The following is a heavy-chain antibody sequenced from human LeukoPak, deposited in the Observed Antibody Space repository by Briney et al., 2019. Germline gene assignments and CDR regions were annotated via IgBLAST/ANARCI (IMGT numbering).Heavy chain of an antibody. Sequence: GASVKVSCKASGYTFTTYYMHWVRQAPGQGLEWMGIINPSGGSTSYAQKFQGRVTMTTDTSTSTACMELRSLRSDDTAVYYCARGSGYLPWFDPWGQGTLVTVSS. CDR3: ARGSGYLPWFDP. V-gene: IGHV1-46*01. J-gene: IGHJ5*02. CDR1: GYTFTTYY. D-gene: IGHD3-22*01. CDR2: INPSGGST.